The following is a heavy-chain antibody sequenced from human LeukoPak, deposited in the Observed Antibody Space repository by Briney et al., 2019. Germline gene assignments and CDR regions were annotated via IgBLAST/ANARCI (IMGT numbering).Heavy chain of an antibody. CDR2: IYYSGST. Sequence: SETLSLTCTVSGGSISSYYWSWIRQPPGKGLEWIGYIYYSGSTNYNPSLKSRVTISVDTSKNQFSLKLSSATAADTAVYYCARLHHSSSNWWLDPWGQGTLVTVSS. V-gene: IGHV4-59*08. CDR1: GGSISSYY. D-gene: IGHD6-13*01. J-gene: IGHJ5*02. CDR3: ARLHHSSSNWWLDP.